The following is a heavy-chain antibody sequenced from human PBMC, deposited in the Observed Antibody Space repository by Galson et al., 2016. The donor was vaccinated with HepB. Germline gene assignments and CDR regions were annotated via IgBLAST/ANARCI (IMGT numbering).Heavy chain of an antibody. J-gene: IGHJ3*02. D-gene: IGHD5-18*01. CDR3: AIVGGSSYGLRSDPLDI. CDR1: GFTVTHDY. CDR2: IYGSDNT. Sequence: SLRLSCATPGFTVTHDYMTWVRQAPGKGLEWVSLIYGSDNTYYADSVQGRFTISRDISKSTLFLQMNSLRAEDTAVYYCAIVGGSSYGLRSDPLDIWGQGTMVTVSS. V-gene: IGHV3-53*01.